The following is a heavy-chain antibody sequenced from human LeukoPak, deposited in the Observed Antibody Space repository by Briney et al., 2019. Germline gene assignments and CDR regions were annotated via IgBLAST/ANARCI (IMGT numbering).Heavy chain of an antibody. Sequence: PSETLSLTCAVYGGSFSGYYWSWIRQPPGKGREWSGEINHSGSTNYNPSLKSRVTISVATSKNQFSLKPSSVTPAEQAVYYCARVTGYIIEDYFDYWGQGTLVTVSS. CDR2: INHSGST. CDR3: ARVTGYIIEDYFDY. D-gene: IGHD6-13*01. CDR1: GGSFSGYY. J-gene: IGHJ4*02. V-gene: IGHV4-34*01.